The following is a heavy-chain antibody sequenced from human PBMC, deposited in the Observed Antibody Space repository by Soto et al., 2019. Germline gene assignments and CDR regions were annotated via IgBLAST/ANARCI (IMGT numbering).Heavy chain of an antibody. D-gene: IGHD3-3*01. J-gene: IGHJ4*02. Sequence: GSLRLSCAASGFTFSSYAMSWVRQAPGKGLEWVSAISGSGGSTYYADSVKGRFTISRDNSKNTLYLQMNSLRAEDTAVYYCANDYYDVWRGSPNASFDYWGQGT. CDR1: GFTFSSYA. CDR3: ANDYYDVWRGSPNASFDY. V-gene: IGHV3-23*01. CDR2: ISGSGGST.